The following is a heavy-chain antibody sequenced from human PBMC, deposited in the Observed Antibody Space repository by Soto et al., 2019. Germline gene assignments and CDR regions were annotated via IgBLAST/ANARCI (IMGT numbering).Heavy chain of an antibody. CDR1: GGSISSSSYY. CDR2: IYYSGST. CDR3: ARVVAAQYYYYGMDV. Sequence: PSETLSLTCTVSGGSISSSSYYWGWIRQPPGKGPEWIGSIYYSGSTYYNPSLKSRVTISVDTSKNQFSLKLSSVTAADTAVYYCARVVAAQYYYYGMDVWGQGTTVTVSS. J-gene: IGHJ6*02. D-gene: IGHD2-15*01. V-gene: IGHV4-39*01.